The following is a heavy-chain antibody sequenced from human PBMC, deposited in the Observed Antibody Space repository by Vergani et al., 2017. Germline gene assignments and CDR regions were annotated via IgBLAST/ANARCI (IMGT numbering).Heavy chain of an antibody. D-gene: IGHD4-17*01. V-gene: IGHV1-18*04. CDR2: ISAYNGYT. CDR3: VRPIYGELAFDI. CDR1: GYTFTSYG. J-gene: IGHJ3*02. Sequence: QVQLVQSGAEVKKPGASVKVSCKASGYTFTSYGISWVRQAPGQGLEWMGWISAYNGYTNYAQKFQGRVTLTTDTPTTTAYMELRSLTSDDTAVYYCVRPIYGELAFDIWGRGTLVTVSS.